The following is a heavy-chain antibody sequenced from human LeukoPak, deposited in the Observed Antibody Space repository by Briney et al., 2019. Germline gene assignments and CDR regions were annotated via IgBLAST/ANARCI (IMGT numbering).Heavy chain of an antibody. CDR3: AKDRWFGEFLTNYFDY. J-gene: IGHJ4*02. CDR2: ISYDGSNK. V-gene: IGHV3-30*18. Sequence: GRSLRLSCAASGFTFGSYGMHWVRQAPGKGLEWVAVISYDGSNKYYADSVKGRFTISRDNSKNTLYLQMNSLRAEDTAVYYCAKDRWFGEFLTNYFDYWGQGTLVTVSS. D-gene: IGHD3-10*01. CDR1: GFTFGSYG.